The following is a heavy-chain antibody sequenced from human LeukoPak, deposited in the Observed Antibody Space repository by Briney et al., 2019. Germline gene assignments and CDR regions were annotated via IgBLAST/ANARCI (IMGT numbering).Heavy chain of an antibody. V-gene: IGHV3-30*04. CDR2: ISNDGSNK. J-gene: IGHJ2*01. CDR3: ARDRTHDYGDYGRYFDL. CDR1: GLIFTYYA. D-gene: IGHD4-17*01. Sequence: GRSLLLSCAASGLIFTYYAMHWVRQAPGKRLEWVAVISNDGSNKYYADSVKGRFTISRDNSKNTLFLQMNSLRAEDTAVYYCARDRTHDYGDYGRYFDLWGRGALVTVSS.